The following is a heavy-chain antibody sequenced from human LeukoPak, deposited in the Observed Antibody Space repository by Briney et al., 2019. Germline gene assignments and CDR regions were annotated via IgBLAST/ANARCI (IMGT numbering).Heavy chain of an antibody. CDR2: ISGFGENT. CDR1: GFTFNSSA. V-gene: IGHV3-23*01. J-gene: IGHJ5*02. D-gene: IGHD1-26*01. CDR3: AKGGHYSCFDP. Sequence: GGSLRLSCAASGFTFNSSAMSWVRQAPGKGLEWVSTISGFGENTYYADSVKGRFTISRDNFKSALFLQMNSLRAEDTAVYYCAKGGHYSCFDPWGQGTLVIVSS.